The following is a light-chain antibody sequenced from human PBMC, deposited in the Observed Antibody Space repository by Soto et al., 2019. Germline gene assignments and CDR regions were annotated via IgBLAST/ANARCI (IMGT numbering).Light chain of an antibody. CDR1: SSDVGGYNY. J-gene: IGLJ1*01. Sequence: QYALTQPASVSGSPGQSITISCTGTSSDVGGYNYVSWYQQHPGKAPKLMIYEVSNRPSGVSNRFSGSKSGNTASLTISGLQAEDEADYYCSSYTSSSSLDRVFGTGTKLTVL. CDR3: SSYTSSSSLDRV. CDR2: EVS. V-gene: IGLV2-14*01.